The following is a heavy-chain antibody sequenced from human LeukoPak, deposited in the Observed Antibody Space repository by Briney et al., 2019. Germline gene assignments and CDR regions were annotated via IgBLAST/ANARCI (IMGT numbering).Heavy chain of an antibody. CDR3: TPKGCSGTSCAPFDY. V-gene: IGHV3-15*01. J-gene: IGHJ4*02. CDR2: IKSKTDGWTT. Sequence: GGALRLSFAASGFTFSSYSMNWGRQAPGKGLEWVGRIKSKTDGWTTDYAAPVKDRVTISRHDSKNTLYLQMNSLQTEDTAVYYCTPKGCSGTSCAPFDYWGQGTLVTVSS. CDR1: GFTFSSYS. D-gene: IGHD2-2*01.